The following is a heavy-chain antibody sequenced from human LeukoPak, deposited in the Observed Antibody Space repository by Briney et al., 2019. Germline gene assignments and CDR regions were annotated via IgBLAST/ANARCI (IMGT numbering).Heavy chain of an antibody. J-gene: IGHJ1*01. CDR1: GFTFSSYA. D-gene: IGHD3-16*01. CDR3: ASTLRGKYFQH. CDR2: ISSSSSYI. V-gene: IGHV3-21*01. Sequence: GGSLRLSCATSGFTFSSYAMSWVRQAPGKGLEWVSSISSSSSYIYYADSVKGRFTISRDNAKNSLYLQMNSLRAGDTAVYYCASTLRGKYFQHWGQGTLVTVSS.